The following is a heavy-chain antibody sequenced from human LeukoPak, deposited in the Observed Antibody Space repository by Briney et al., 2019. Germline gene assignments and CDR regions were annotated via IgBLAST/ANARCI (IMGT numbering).Heavy chain of an antibody. CDR2: ISSSSSYI. Sequence: GGSLRLSCAASGFTFSSYSMNWVRQAPGKGLEWVSSISSSSSYIYYADSVKGRFTISRDNAKNSLYLQMNSLRAEDTAVYYCARESSGSYYFDYWGQGTLVTVSS. J-gene: IGHJ4*02. V-gene: IGHV3-21*01. CDR1: GFTFSSYS. CDR3: ARESSGSYYFDY. D-gene: IGHD5-12*01.